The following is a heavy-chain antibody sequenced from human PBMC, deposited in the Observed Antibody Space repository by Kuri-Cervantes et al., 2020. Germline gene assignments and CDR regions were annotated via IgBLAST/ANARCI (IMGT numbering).Heavy chain of an antibody. CDR3: ARDRARGVGDTTNPLYGMDV. Sequence: ASVKVSCKASGYTFTSYDINWVRQATGQGLEWMGIINPSGGSTSYAQKFQGRVTMTRDTSTSTVYMELSSLRSEDTAVYYCARDRARGVGDTTNPLYGMDVWGQGTTVTVSS. CDR2: INPSGGST. J-gene: IGHJ6*02. CDR1: GYTFTSYD. V-gene: IGHV1-46*01. D-gene: IGHD1-26*01.